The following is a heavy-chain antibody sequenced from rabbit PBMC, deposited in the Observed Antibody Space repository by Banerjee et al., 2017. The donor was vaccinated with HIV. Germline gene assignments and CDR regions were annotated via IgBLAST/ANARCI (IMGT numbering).Heavy chain of an antibody. D-gene: IGHD6-1*01. CDR2: IYTANGYT. CDR1: GFSLSSDYD. V-gene: IGHV1S45*01. CDR3: ASSFYGGYGGYGYGEYNL. J-gene: IGHJ4*01. Sequence: QEQLVESGGGLVQPEGCLTLTCTASGFSLSSDYDICWVRQAPGKGLEWIGYIYTANGYTAYANWAKGRFTISKTSSTTVTLQMTSLTAADTATYFCASSFYGGYGGYGYGEYNLWGQGTLVTVS.